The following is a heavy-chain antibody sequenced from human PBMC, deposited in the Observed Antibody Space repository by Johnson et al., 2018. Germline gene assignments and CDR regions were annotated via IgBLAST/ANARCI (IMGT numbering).Heavy chain of an antibody. CDR1: GGTFRSYV. V-gene: IGHV1-69*12. CDR3: AKEVSAVGIAPAEYFQH. D-gene: IGHD6-13*01. CDR2: IIPMFGTT. Sequence: QVQPVQSGAEVKKPGSSXKVSCMASGGTFRSYVISWVRQAPGQGLEWMGGIIPMFGTTNYAQKFQVRVTIIADESTSTAYMELSSLRSEEPAVYYCAKEVSAVGIAPAEYFQHWGQGTLVTVSS. J-gene: IGHJ1*01.